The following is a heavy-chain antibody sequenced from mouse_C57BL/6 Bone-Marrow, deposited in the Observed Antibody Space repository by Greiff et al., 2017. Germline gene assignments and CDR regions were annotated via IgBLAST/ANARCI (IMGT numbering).Heavy chain of an antibody. CDR2: IDPSDSET. D-gene: IGHD1-1*01. J-gene: IGHJ2*01. CDR3: ETTIYYYVSSLLDY. V-gene: IGHV1-52*01. Sequence: QVQLQQPGAELVRPGSSVKLSCKASGYTFTSYWMHWVKQRPIQGLEWIGNIDPSDSETHYNQKFKDKATLTVDKSSSTAYMQLSSLPSEDSAVYYCETTIYYYVSSLLDYWGQGTTLTVSS. CDR1: GYTFTSYW.